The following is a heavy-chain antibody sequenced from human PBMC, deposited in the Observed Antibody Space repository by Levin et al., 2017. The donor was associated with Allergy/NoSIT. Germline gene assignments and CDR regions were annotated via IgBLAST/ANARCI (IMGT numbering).Heavy chain of an antibody. V-gene: IGHV3-21*01. D-gene: IGHD2-2*01. J-gene: IGHJ6*02. CDR1: XXXXXXXX. CDR2: ISSSSSYI. Sequence: GGSLRLSCAASXXXXXXXXXXXXXXXXXKGLEWVSSISSSSSYIYYADSVKGRFTISRDNAKNSLYLQMNSLRAEDTAVYYCARMFPLKFKGKGYCSSTSCQSYYYYGMDVWGQGTTVTVSS. CDR3: ARMFPLKFKGKGYCSSTSCQSYYYYGMDV.